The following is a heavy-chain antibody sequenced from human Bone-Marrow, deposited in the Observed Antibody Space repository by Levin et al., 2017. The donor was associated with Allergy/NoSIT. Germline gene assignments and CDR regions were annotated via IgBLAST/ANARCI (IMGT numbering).Heavy chain of an antibody. V-gene: IGHV3-33*01. CDR3: ARDGPNYYGSGSYYLNWFDP. CDR1: GFTFSSYG. Sequence: GESLKISCAASGFTFSSYGMHWVRQAPGKGLEWVAVIWYDGSNKYYADSVKGRFTISRDNSKNTLYLQMNSLRAEDTAVYYCARDGPNYYGSGSYYLNWFDPWGQGTLVTVSS. J-gene: IGHJ5*02. D-gene: IGHD3-10*01. CDR2: IWYDGSNK.